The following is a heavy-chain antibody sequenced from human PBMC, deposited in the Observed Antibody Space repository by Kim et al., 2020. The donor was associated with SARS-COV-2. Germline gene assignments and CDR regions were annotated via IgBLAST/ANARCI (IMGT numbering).Heavy chain of an antibody. CDR3: ARGGYSYGDFDY. J-gene: IGHJ4*02. CDR1: GGSISSGGYY. Sequence: TLSLTCTVSGGSISSGGYYWSWIRQHPGKGLEWIGYIYYSGSTYYNPSLKSRVTISVDTSKNQFSLKLSSVTAADTAVYYCARGGYSYGDFDYWGQGTLVTVSS. V-gene: IGHV4-31*03. D-gene: IGHD5-18*01. CDR2: IYYSGST.